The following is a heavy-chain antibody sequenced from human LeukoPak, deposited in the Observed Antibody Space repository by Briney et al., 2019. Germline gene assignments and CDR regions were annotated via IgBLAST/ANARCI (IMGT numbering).Heavy chain of an antibody. J-gene: IGHJ5*02. V-gene: IGHV3-30*02. CDR2: IWYDGSNK. CDR1: GFTFSSYG. D-gene: IGHD1-26*01. Sequence: GGSLRLSCAASGFTFSSYGMHWVRQAPGKGLEWVAVIWYDGSNKYYADSVKGRFTISRDNSKNTLYLQMNSLRAEDTALYYCAKDLGSSWFDPWGQGTLVTVSS. CDR3: AKDLGSSWFDP.